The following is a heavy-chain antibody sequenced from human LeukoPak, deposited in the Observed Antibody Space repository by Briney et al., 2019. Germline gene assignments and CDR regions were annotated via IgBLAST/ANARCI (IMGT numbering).Heavy chain of an antibody. D-gene: IGHD6-19*01. CDR3: ARGLSGWTPSAEYFQH. J-gene: IGHJ1*01. CDR1: GGTFSSYA. Sequence: ASVKVSCKASGGTFSSYAISWVRQAPGQGLEWMGRIIPILGIANYAQKFQGRVTITADKSTSTAYMELSSLRSEDTAVYYCARGLSGWTPSAEYFQHWGQGTLVTVSS. CDR2: IIPILGIA. V-gene: IGHV1-69*04.